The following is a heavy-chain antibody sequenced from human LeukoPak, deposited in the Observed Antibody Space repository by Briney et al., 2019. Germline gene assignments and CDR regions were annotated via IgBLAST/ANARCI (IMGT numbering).Heavy chain of an antibody. Sequence: GGSLRLSXAASGFTFNDYAMHWLRQAPGKGLEWVSLVSGDGGSTYYADSVKGRFTISRDSSKNSLYLQMNSLRTEDTALYYCAKAALTMIGPPDYWGQGTLVTVSS. J-gene: IGHJ4*02. V-gene: IGHV3-43*02. D-gene: IGHD3-22*01. CDR2: VSGDGGST. CDR3: AKAALTMIGPPDY. CDR1: GFTFNDYA.